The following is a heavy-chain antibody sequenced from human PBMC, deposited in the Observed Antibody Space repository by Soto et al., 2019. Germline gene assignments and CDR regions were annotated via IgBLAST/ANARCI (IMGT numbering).Heavy chain of an antibody. V-gene: IGHV4-34*01. Sequence: SETLSLPCAVYGGSFSGYYWSWIRQPPGKGLEWIGEINHSGSTNYNPSLKSRVTISVDTSKNQFSLKLSSVTAADTAVYYCARGRVRVLGHYYYYGMDVWGQGTTVTVSS. CDR3: ARGRVRVLGHYYYYGMDV. CDR2: INHSGST. CDR1: GGSFSGYY. J-gene: IGHJ6*02. D-gene: IGHD3-10*01.